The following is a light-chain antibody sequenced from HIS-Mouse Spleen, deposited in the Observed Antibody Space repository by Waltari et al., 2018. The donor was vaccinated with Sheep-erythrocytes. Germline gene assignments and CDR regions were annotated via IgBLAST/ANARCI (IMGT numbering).Light chain of an antibody. Sequence: SYVLTQPPSVSVAPAQTARLTRGGNHIGSKSEHWYQQRPSQAPVLVVYDDSDRPSGIPERFSGSNSGNTATLTIRRVEAGDEADYYCQVWDSSSDHSVFGGGTQLTAL. CDR3: QVWDSSSDHSV. J-gene: IGLJ7*02. CDR1: HIGSKS. V-gene: IGLV3-21*02. CDR2: DDS.